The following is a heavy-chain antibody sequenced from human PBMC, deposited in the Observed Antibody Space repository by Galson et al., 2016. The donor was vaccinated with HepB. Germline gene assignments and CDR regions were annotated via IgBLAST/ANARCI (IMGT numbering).Heavy chain of an antibody. Sequence: QSGAEVKKPGESLKISCKGSGYSFNSQWIGWVRQMPGKGLEWVGNIYPGDSDLRYTPSFQGQVTISADKSISTAYLQWSSLKASDTAMYYCARHIGGRFLEYLHNSSFDPWGQGTLVTVSS. D-gene: IGHD3-3*01. CDR1: GYSFNSQW. J-gene: IGHJ5*01. V-gene: IGHV5-51*01. CDR2: IYPGDSDL. CDR3: ARHIGGRFLEYLHNSSFDP.